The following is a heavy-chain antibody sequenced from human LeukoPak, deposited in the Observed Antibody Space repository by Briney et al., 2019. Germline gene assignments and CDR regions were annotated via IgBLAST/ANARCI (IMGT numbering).Heavy chain of an antibody. CDR3: AKGRSLFGVVPFDY. V-gene: IGHV4-39*01. J-gene: IGHJ4*02. Sequence: SETLSLTCTVSGGSISSSSYYWGWIRQPPGKGLEWIGSIYYSGGTYYNPSLKSRVTISVDTSKNQFSLKLSSVAAADTAVYYCAKGRSLFGVVPFDYWGQGTLVTVSP. D-gene: IGHD3-3*01. CDR2: IYYSGGT. CDR1: GGSISSSSYY.